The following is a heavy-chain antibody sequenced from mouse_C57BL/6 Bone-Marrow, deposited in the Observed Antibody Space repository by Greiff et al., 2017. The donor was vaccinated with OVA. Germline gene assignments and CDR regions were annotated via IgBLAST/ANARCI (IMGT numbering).Heavy chain of an antibody. CDR2: IRNKANNHAT. V-gene: IGHV6-6*01. CDR3: TSLWDGGDY. J-gene: IGHJ2*01. CDR1: GFTFSDAW. D-gene: IGHD4-1*01. Sequence: EVQRVESGGGLVQPGGSMKLSCAASGFTFSDAWMDWVRQSPEQGLEWVAEIRNKANNHATYYAESVKGRFTNSREDSKSRVYMQMNSVRAEDTGIYYCTSLWDGGDYWGQGTTLTVSS.